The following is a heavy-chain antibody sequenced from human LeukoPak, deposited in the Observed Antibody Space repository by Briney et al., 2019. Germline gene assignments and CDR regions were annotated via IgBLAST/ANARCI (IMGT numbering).Heavy chain of an antibody. V-gene: IGHV3-23*01. Sequence: GGSLRLSCAASGFTFITYAMSWVRQAPGMGLEWVSSIRFNGGLSYYADSVKGRFTISRDNSKNMLFLQMDSLRADDTAFYYCASTASYCGFDCYSYLDYWGQGILVTVSS. CDR3: ASTASYCGFDCYSYLDY. D-gene: IGHD2-21*02. CDR2: IRFNGGLS. CDR1: GFTFITYA. J-gene: IGHJ4*02.